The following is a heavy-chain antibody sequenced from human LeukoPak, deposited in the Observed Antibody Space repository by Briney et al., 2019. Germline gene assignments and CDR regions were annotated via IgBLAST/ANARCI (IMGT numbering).Heavy chain of an antibody. Sequence: ASVKVSCKASGYTFTSYGISWVRQAPGQGLEWMGWISAYNGNTNYAQKLQGRVTMTTDTSTSTAYMELRSLRSDDTAVYYCARDSLGGDYGTYYYYYYMDVWGKGTTVTVSS. D-gene: IGHD4-17*01. V-gene: IGHV1-18*01. J-gene: IGHJ6*03. CDR3: ARDSLGGDYGTYYYYYYMDV. CDR2: ISAYNGNT. CDR1: GYTFTSYG.